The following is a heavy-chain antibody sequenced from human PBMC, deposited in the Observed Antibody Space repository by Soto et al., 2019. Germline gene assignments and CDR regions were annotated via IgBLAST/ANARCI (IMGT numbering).Heavy chain of an antibody. CDR1: GFTFGSYW. Sequence: EVQLVESGGGLVQPGGSLRLSCEASGFTFGSYWMTWVRQAPGKGLEWVANIEKDESQKSYLDSVRGRFTISRDNAKNSLYLQMNSLRVEDTALYYCTRDVSPGSSALYLDAFDIWGQGTMVTVSS. V-gene: IGHV3-7*05. J-gene: IGHJ3*02. CDR3: TRDVSPGSSALYLDAFDI. CDR2: IEKDESQK. D-gene: IGHD3-10*01.